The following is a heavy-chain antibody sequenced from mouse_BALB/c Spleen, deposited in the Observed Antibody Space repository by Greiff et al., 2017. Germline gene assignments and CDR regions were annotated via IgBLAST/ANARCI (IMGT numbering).Heavy chain of an antibody. CDR3: ARSDYYYGPYDMDY. Sequence: VQLQQSGAELVRPGASVTLSCKASGYSFTGYYMHWVKQSHGKSLEWIGRVNPNNGGTSYNQKFKGKAILTVDKSSSTAYMELRSLTSEDSAVYYCARSDYYYGPYDMDYWGQGTSVTVSS. J-gene: IGHJ4*01. V-gene: IGHV1-34*01. CDR2: VNPNNGGT. CDR1: GYSFTGYY. D-gene: IGHD1-1*01.